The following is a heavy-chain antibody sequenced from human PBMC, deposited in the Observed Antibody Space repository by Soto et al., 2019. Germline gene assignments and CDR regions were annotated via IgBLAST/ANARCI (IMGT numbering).Heavy chain of an antibody. D-gene: IGHD2-15*01. Sequence: SETLSLTCTVSGGSISSYYWSWIRQPPGKGLEWIGYIYYSGSTNYNPSLKSRVTISVDTSKDQFSLKLSSVTAADTAVYYCAREGGWCSGGSCYEGDWFDPWGQGTLVTVSS. CDR2: IYYSGST. J-gene: IGHJ5*02. V-gene: IGHV4-59*01. CDR3: AREGGWCSGGSCYEGDWFDP. CDR1: GGSISSYY.